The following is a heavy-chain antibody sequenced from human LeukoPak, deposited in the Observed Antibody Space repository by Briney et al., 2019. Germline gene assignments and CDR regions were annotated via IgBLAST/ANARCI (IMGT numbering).Heavy chain of an antibody. J-gene: IGHJ4*02. CDR1: GFTFSSYG. D-gene: IGHD3-10*01. Sequence: GGSLRLSCAASGFTFSSYGMHWGRQAPGKGLEWVANIKQDGSEKDYVDSVKGRFTSSRDNDKNSLYLQMNSLRAEHTAVYYCASEVGEDLSYFDYWRQGTRVTVSS. CDR3: ASEVGEDLSYFDY. CDR2: IKQDGSEK. V-gene: IGHV3-7*03.